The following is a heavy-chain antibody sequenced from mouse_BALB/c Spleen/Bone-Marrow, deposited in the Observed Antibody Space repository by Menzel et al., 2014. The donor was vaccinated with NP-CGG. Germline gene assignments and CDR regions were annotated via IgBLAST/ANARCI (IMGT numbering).Heavy chain of an antibody. Sequence: EVHLVESGAELVKPGASVKLSCTASGFNIKDTYMHWVKQRPEQGLEWIGRIDPANGNAKYDPKFQGKATITADTSSNAAYLQLSSLTSEDTAVYYCAXXXXXTXXDFWGQGTTLTVSS. CDR1: GFNIKDTY. V-gene: IGHV14-3*02. J-gene: IGHJ2*01. CDR3: AXXXXXTXXDF. CDR2: IDPANGNA.